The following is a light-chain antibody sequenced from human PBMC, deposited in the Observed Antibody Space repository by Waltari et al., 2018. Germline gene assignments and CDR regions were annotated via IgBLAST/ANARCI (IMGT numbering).Light chain of an antibody. CDR3: QQYSSYGKYT. Sequence: DIQMTQSPSTLSASVGDRVTITCRANQAIDTSLAWYQQKPGKAPNLLIYRSSTLEGGVSSRFSGSGSGTDFTLTISSLQPDDFATYYCQQYSSYGKYTFGQGTKLEIK. V-gene: IGKV1-5*03. CDR1: QAIDTS. CDR2: RSS. J-gene: IGKJ2*01.